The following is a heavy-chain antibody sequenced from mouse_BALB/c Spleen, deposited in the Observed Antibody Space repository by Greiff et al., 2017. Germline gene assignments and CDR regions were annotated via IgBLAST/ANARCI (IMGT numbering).Heavy chain of an antibody. CDR3: ARYRYDDVYYAMDY. CDR2: ISSGSSTI. Sequence: EVQLVESGGGLVQPGGSRKLSCAASGFTFSSFGMHWVRQAPEKGLEWVAYISSGSSTIYYADTVKGRFTISRDNPKNTLFLQMTSLRSEDTAMYYCARYRYDDVYYAMDYWGQGTSVTVSS. D-gene: IGHD2-14*01. CDR1: GFTFSSFG. J-gene: IGHJ4*01. V-gene: IGHV5-17*02.